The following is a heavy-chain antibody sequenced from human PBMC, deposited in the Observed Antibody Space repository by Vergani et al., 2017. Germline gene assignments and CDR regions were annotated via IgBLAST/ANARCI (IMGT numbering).Heavy chain of an antibody. V-gene: IGHV3-30*02. CDR3: VKAPDYYDSRDIDY. CDR2: IRYDGSNK. J-gene: IGHJ4*02. Sequence: QVQLVESGGGVVQPGGSLRLSCAASGFTFSSYGMHWVRQAPGKGLEWVAFIRYDGSNKYYADSVKGRFTISRDNSKNTLYLQMNSLRAEDTAVYYCVKAPDYYDSRDIDYWGQGTLVTVSS. CDR1: GFTFSSYG. D-gene: IGHD3-22*01.